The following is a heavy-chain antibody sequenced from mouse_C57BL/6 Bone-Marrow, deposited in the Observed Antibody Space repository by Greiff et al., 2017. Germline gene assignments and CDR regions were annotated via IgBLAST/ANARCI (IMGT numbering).Heavy chain of an antibody. V-gene: IGHV1-4*01. Sequence: VQLQQSGAELARPGASVKMSCKASGYTFTSYTMHWVKQRPGQGLEWIGYINPSSGYTKYNQKFKDKATLTADKSSSTAYMQLSSLTSEDSAVYYCARGGYFYYYAMDYWGQGTSVTGSS. D-gene: IGHD2-3*01. CDR2: INPSSGYT. CDR3: ARGGYFYYYAMDY. CDR1: GYTFTSYT. J-gene: IGHJ4*01.